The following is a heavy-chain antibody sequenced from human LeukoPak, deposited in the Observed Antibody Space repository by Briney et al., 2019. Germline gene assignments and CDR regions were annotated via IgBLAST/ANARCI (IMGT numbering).Heavy chain of an antibody. CDR1: GYSFTSYW. J-gene: IGHJ4*02. D-gene: IGHD3-3*01. CDR3: ARVSGRYYDFWSGYYPFY. Sequence: GESLKISCKGSGYSFTSYWIGWVRQMPGKGLGWMGIIYPGDSDTRYSPSFQGQVTISPDKSISTAYLQWSSLKASDTAMYYCARVSGRYYDFWSGYYPFYWGQGTLVTVSS. CDR2: IYPGDSDT. V-gene: IGHV5-51*01.